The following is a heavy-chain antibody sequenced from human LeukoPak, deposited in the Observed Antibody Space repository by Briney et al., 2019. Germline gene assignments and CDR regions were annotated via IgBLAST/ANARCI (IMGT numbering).Heavy chain of an antibody. CDR1: GFTFSDYY. J-gene: IGHJ4*02. CDR3: ASTRYSSSWYPTRDYYFDY. CDR2: ISSSGSTI. V-gene: IGHV3-11*01. D-gene: IGHD6-13*01. Sequence: GGSLRLSCAASGFTFSDYYMSWIRQAPGKGLEWVSYISSSGSTIYYADSVKGRFTISRDNAKNSLYLQMNSLRAEDTAVYYCASTRYSSSWYPTRDYYFDYWGQGTLVTVSS.